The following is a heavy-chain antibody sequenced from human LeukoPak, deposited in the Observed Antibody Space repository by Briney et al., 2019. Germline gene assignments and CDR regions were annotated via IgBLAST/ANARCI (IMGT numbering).Heavy chain of an antibody. CDR3: ARDRRDIVATSYFDY. V-gene: IGHV3-30*04. CDR1: GFTFSSYA. CDR2: ISYDGSNK. D-gene: IGHD5-12*01. Sequence: GGSLRLSCAASGFTFSSYAMHWVRQAPGKGLECVAVISYDGSNKYYADSVKGRFTISRDNSKNTLYLQMNSLRAEDTAVYYCARDRRDIVATSYFDYWGQGTLVTVSS. J-gene: IGHJ4*02.